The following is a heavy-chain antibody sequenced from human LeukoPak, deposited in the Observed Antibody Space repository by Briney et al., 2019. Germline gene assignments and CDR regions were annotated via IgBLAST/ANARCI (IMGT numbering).Heavy chain of an antibody. CDR3: ARGRSGKDRYYFDY. J-gene: IGHJ4*02. CDR1: GYTFTSYG. CDR2: ISAYNGNT. V-gene: IGHV1-18*01. Sequence: ASVKVSCKASGYTFTSYGISWVRQAPGQGLEWMGWISAYNGNTNYAQKLQGRVTMTTDTSTSTAYMELSSLRSEDTAVYYCARGRSGKDRYYFDYWGQGTLVTVSS. D-gene: IGHD4-23*01.